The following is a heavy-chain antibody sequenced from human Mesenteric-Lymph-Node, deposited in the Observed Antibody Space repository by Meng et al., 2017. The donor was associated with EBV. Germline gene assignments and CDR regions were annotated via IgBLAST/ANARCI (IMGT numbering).Heavy chain of an antibody. CDR1: GFTFSSYS. D-gene: IGHD6-13*01. CDR2: ISSSSSYI. V-gene: IGHV3-21*02. CDR3: AISPTVYSSTFSPSFYFTL. J-gene: IGHJ2*01. Sequence: EVQLVESGXXLXKPGGXXRXXXXXXGFTFSSYSKNWVRQAPGKGLEWVSSISSSSSYIYYTDSVKGLFTISRDNSKNSLYLQMNSLRAEDTAVYYCAISPTVYSSTFSPSFYFTLWGRGTLVTVSS.